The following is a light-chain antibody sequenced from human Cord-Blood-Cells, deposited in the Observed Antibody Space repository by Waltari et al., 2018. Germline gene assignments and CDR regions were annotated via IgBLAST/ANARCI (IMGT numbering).Light chain of an antibody. V-gene: IGKV1-39*01. Sequence: DIQMTQSSSSLSASVGDRVTITCRASQSISSYLNWYQQKPGKAPKLLIYAASSLQSGVPSSFSGSASGTDFTLTISSQQPEDFATYYCQQSYRTPWTFGQGTKVEIK. CDR3: QQSYRTPWT. CDR2: AAS. CDR1: QSISSY. J-gene: IGKJ1*01.